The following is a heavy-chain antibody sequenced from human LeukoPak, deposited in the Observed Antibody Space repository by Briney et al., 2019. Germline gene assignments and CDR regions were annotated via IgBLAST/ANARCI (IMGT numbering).Heavy chain of an antibody. J-gene: IGHJ4*02. Sequence: PGGSLRLSCAASGFTFSSYGMHWVRQAPGKGLEWVAFIRYDGSNKYYADSVKGRFTISRDNSKNTLYLQMNSLRVEDTAVYYCARAGADYDFWSGYFDYWGQGTLVTVSS. CDR2: IRYDGSNK. CDR3: ARAGADYDFWSGYFDY. V-gene: IGHV3-30*02. D-gene: IGHD3-3*01. CDR1: GFTFSSYG.